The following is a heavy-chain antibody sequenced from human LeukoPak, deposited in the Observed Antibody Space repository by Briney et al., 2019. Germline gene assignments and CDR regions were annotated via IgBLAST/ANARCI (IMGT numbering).Heavy chain of an antibody. D-gene: IGHD3-22*01. CDR3: ARGGGGYTLYSFDY. CDR1: GGPISTYY. J-gene: IGHJ4*02. V-gene: IGHV4-4*09. Sequence: SETLSLTCTVSGGPISTYYWSWIRQSPGKGLEWIGYIYFSGSRSSNPSLRSRLTISVDTSKNQFSLKLSSMTVADTAIYYCARGGGGYTLYSFDYWGEGALVTVSS. CDR2: IYFSGSR.